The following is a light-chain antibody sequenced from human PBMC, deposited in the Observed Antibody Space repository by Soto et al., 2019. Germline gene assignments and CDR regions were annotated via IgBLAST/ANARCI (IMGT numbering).Light chain of an antibody. CDR1: QSVYSSH. J-gene: IGKJ4*01. CDR2: DAS. Sequence: EIVLTQSPGTLSLSPGERATLSCRASQSVYSSHLAWYRQKPGQVPRLLIYDASSRATGIPDRFSGSGSGTDFTLTISRLEPEDFAVYYCQQFGVSPTFGGGTKVEIK. V-gene: IGKV3-20*01. CDR3: QQFGVSPT.